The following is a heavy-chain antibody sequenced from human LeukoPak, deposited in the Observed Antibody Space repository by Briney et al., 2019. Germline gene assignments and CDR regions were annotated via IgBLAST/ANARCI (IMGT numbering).Heavy chain of an antibody. Sequence: GGSLRLSCAASGFTFSTYAMGWVRQAPGKGLEWVSSIKGGGGDPFYADSVKGRFTISRDNSKSTLFLQLNSLRADDTAVYYCAKGGHDFNPFYWWGQGTVVTVSS. CDR2: IKGGGGDP. CDR3: AKGGHDFNPFYW. V-gene: IGHV3-23*01. CDR1: GFTFSTYA. D-gene: IGHD2-21*02. J-gene: IGHJ4*02.